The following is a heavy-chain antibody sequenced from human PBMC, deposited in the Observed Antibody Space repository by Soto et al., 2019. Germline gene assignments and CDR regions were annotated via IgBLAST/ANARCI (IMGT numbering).Heavy chain of an antibody. CDR3: ASTSYYDSSGRFDY. D-gene: IGHD3-22*01. V-gene: IGHV4-31*03. J-gene: IGHJ4*02. CDR2: IYYSGST. Sequence: SETLSLTCTVSGDSISSGDYYWSWIRHHPGKGLEWIGYIYYSGSTYYNPSLKSRVTISVDASKNQFSLKLSSVTAADTAVYYCASTSYYDSSGRFDYWGQGTLVTVS. CDR1: GDSISSGDYY.